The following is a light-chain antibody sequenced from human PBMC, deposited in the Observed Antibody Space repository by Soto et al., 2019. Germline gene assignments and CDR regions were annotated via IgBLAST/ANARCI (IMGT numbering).Light chain of an antibody. CDR3: QQYGSSPVVT. V-gene: IGKV3-20*01. CDR2: GAS. CDR1: QSVSSY. Sequence: EIVMTQSPATLSVSPGERASLSYRASQSVSSYLAWYQQKPGQAPRPLIYGASSRATGIPDRFSGSGSGTDFTLTISRLEPEDFAVYYCQQYGSSPVVTFGQGTKVDIK. J-gene: IGKJ1*01.